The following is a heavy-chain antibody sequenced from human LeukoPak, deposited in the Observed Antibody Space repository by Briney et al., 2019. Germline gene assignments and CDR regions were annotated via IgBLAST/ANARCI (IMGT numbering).Heavy chain of an antibody. D-gene: IGHD3-3*01. CDR1: GVSISSNNYF. J-gene: IGHJ4*02. Sequence: SETLSLTCTVSGVSISSNNYFWGWIRQPPGKGLEWIGSIYDSGSTYYNPSLKSRVTISVDTSKNQFSPKLNSVTAADTAMYYCQSRFLEWLLDYWGQGTLVTVSS. CDR2: IYDSGST. CDR3: QSRFLEWLLDY. V-gene: IGHV4-39*01.